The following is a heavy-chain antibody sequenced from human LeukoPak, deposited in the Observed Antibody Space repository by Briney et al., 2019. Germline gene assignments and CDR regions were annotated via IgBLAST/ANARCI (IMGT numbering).Heavy chain of an antibody. Sequence: SETLSLTCTVSGGSFSSYYWSWIRQPPGKGLEWIGYIYYSGSTNYNPSLKSRVTISVDTSKKQFSLKLSSVTAADTAAYYCASSNYDYVWGSYRGDYWGQGTLVTVSS. CDR3: ASSNYDYVWGSYRGDY. CDR1: GGSFSSYY. CDR2: IYYSGST. D-gene: IGHD3-16*02. V-gene: IGHV4-59*12. J-gene: IGHJ4*02.